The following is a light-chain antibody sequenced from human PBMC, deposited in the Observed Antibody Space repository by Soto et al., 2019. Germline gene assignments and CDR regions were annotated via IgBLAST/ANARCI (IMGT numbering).Light chain of an antibody. CDR1: QXVLYSSNNKNY. Sequence: DIVMTHSPDSLAVSLVERAPINXXSIQXVLYSSNNKNYLAWYQQKPGQPPKXXVYWASTRESGVPDRFSGSGAGTDFTLTISSLQAEDVAVYYCQQYYSTPVTFGGGTKVDIK. V-gene: IGKV4-1*01. CDR3: QQYYSTPVT. CDR2: WAS. J-gene: IGKJ4*01.